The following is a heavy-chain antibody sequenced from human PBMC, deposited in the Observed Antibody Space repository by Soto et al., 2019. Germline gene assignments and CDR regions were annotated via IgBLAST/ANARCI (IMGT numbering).Heavy chain of an antibody. CDR2: IKQDGSEK. Sequence: PAGSLRLSCTASGFTCSSYRMSRVLQAPWNGLEWVANIKQDGSEKYYVDYVKGRFTISRDNAKNSLYLQMNSLRAEETAVYYCARAEKYYDFWSGYPPFDYWGQGTLATVSS. CDR1: GFTCSSYR. D-gene: IGHD3-3*01. V-gene: IGHV3-7*01. J-gene: IGHJ4*02. CDR3: ARAEKYYDFWSGYPPFDY.